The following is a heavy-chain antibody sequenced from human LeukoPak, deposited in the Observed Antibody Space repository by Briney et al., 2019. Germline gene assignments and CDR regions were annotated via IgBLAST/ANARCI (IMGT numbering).Heavy chain of an antibody. J-gene: IGHJ5*02. D-gene: IGHD2-2*01. Sequence: GGSLRLSCAASGFTFSSYWMSWVPQTPGKGLEGVANINQDGSEKYYVDSVKGRFTISRDNAKNSLYLQMNSLRAEDTAVYYCAKTAVPAAIRGWFDPWGQGTLVTVSS. CDR3: AKTAVPAAIRGWFDP. CDR1: GFTFSSYW. CDR2: INQDGSEK. V-gene: IGHV3-7*05.